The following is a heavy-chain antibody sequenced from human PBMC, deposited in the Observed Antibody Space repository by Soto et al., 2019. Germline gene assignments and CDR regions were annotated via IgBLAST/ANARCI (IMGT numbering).Heavy chain of an antibody. CDR3: ARDRSDHVATAMAREYYYYYGMDV. CDR1: GGTFSSYA. D-gene: IGHD5-18*01. Sequence: QVQLVQSGAEVKKPGSSVKVSCKASGGTFSSYAISWVRQAPVQGLEWMGGISRIFGTANYAQKFQGRVTITADESTSTGYMELSSLRSEDTAVYYCARDRSDHVATAMAREYYYYYGMDVCGQGTTVTVSS. J-gene: IGHJ6*02. CDR2: ISRIFGTA. V-gene: IGHV1-69*01.